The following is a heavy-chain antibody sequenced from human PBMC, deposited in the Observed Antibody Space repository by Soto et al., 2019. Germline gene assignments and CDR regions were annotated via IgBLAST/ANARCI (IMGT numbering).Heavy chain of an antibody. J-gene: IGHJ4*02. CDR3: ARGGPRSSGYDPFDY. D-gene: IGHD3-22*01. CDR1: GFTVSRNF. CDR2: ILSGGST. Sequence: EVQLVESGGGLVQPGGSLRLSCAASGFTVSRNFMNWVRQAPGKGLEWVSVILSGGSTYYADSVKGRFTISRDNSKNTLYLQMNSLRAEDTAVYYCARGGPRSSGYDPFDYWGQGTLVTVSS. V-gene: IGHV3-66*01.